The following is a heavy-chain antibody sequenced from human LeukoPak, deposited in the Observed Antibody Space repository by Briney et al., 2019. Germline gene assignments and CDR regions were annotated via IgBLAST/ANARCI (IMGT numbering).Heavy chain of an antibody. D-gene: IGHD5-18*01. CDR3: ARDAPSETALVSAFDI. CDR2: IIPIFGTA. J-gene: IGHJ3*02. CDR1: GGTFYSDA. Sequence: SVKVSCKASGGTFYSDALSWVRQAPGEGLEWMGGIIPIFGTANYAQRFQGRLTITADVSTRTAYMELTSLRYEDTAVYFCARDAPSETALVSAFDIWGQGTMVTTSS. V-gene: IGHV1-69*13.